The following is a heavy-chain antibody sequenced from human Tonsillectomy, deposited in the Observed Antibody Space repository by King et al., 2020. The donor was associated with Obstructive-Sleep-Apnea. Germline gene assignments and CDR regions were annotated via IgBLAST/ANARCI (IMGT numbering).Heavy chain of an antibody. J-gene: IGHJ4*02. CDR1: CGSLSKGDYY. CDR3: ARVEYYYDSSGGIDY. D-gene: IGHD3-22*01. CDR2: LYFMGST. Sequence: QLQESGPGLVKPSQTLSLTCTVPCGSLSKGDYYWSWIRQPPGKGLGWIGYLYFMGSTFFNPSLKGRVTISVDTSKNQFSPKLSSVTAADTAVYYCARVEYYYDSSGGIDYWGQGTLVTVSS. V-gene: IGHV4-30-4*01.